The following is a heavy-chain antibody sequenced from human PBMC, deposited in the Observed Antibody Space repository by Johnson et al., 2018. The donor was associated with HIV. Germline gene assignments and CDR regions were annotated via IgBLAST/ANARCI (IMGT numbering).Heavy chain of an antibody. V-gene: IGHV3-66*03. CDR2: IYSDGST. CDR3: AKSPGKDHGGNSGGFDI. Sequence: VQLVESGGGLIQPGGSLRLSCAASGFTVANNYMSWVRQAPGKGLDWVSVIYSDGSTYYAASVKGRFTISRDNSKNTLYLQMNSLRAEDTAVYYCAKSPGKDHGGNSGGFDIWGQGTMVTVSS. CDR1: GFTVANNY. D-gene: IGHD4/OR15-4a*01. J-gene: IGHJ3*02.